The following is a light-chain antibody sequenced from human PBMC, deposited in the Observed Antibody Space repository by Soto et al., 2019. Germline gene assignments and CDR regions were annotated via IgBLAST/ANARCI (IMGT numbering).Light chain of an antibody. CDR1: SSNIGSNT. J-gene: IGLJ2*01. Sequence: QSVLTQPPSASGTPGQRVTISCSGGSSNIGSNTVNWYQQLPGTAPQFLIYSNNQRPSGVPDRFSGSKSGTSASLAISGLQSEDEADYYCAAWDDSLSGVVFGGGTKLTVL. V-gene: IGLV1-44*01. CDR3: AAWDDSLSGVV. CDR2: SNN.